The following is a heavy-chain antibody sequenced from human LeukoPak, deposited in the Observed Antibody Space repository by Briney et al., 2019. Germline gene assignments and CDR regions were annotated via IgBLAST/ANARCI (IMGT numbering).Heavy chain of an antibody. CDR3: ARARNYCESTTCYNHFDD. CDR2: IIPIFSTT. D-gene: IGHD2-2*02. V-gene: IGHV1-69*06. J-gene: IGHJ4*02. Sequence: SVKVSCKASGGSFNTHGISWVRQAPGQGLEWMGRIIPIFSTTTYAQKFQGRVTITADKSTSTAYMEVSSLRSEDTAVYYCARARNYCESTTCYNHFDDWGQGTLVTVSP. CDR1: GGSFNTHG.